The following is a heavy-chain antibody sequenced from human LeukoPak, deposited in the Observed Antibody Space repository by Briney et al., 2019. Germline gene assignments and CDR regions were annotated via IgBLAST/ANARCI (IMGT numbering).Heavy chain of an antibody. V-gene: IGHV3-23*01. CDR3: AKDLRVIVVTYYMDV. J-gene: IGHJ6*03. Sequence: WGSLRLSCAASELTFNRYAMTWVRQAPGKGLEWVSSISGNGGSTYYTDSVKGRFTISRDNSKNTLYLQMNSLRAEDTAAYYCAKDLRVIVVTYYMDVWGKGTTVTVSS. CDR1: ELTFNRYA. D-gene: IGHD2-2*01. CDR2: ISGNGGST.